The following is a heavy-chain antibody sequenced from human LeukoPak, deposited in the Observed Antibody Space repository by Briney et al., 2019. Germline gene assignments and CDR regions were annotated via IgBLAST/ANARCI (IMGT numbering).Heavy chain of an antibody. V-gene: IGHV4-39*01. CDR3: ARQLVGATAYFDY. CDR2: IYYSGST. D-gene: IGHD1-26*01. CDR1: GGSISSSSYY. Sequence: SETLSLTCTVSGGSISSSSYYWGWIRQPPGEGLEWIGSIYYSGSTYYNPSLKSRVTISVDTSKNQFSLKLSSVTAADTAVYYCARQLVGATAYFDYWGQGTLVTVSS. J-gene: IGHJ4*02.